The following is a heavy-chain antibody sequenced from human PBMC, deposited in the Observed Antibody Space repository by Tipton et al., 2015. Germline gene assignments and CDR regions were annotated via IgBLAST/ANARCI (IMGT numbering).Heavy chain of an antibody. Sequence: TLSLTCTVSGGSISSGSYYWSWIRQHPGKGLEWIGYIYYSGSTYYNPSLKSRVTISVDTSKNQFSLKLSSVTAADTAVYYCARDVDDYGGNSGPREYYGKDVWGQGTTVTASS. CDR1: GGSISSGSYY. CDR3: ARDVDDYGGNSGPREYYGKDV. J-gene: IGHJ6*02. V-gene: IGHV4-31*03. CDR2: IYYSGST. D-gene: IGHD4-23*01.